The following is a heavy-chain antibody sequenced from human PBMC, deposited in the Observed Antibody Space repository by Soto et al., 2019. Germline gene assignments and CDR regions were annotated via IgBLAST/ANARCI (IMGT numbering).Heavy chain of an antibody. CDR1: GGSISSGGYY. D-gene: IGHD2-15*01. CDR2: IYYSGST. Sequence: QVQLQESGPGLVKPSQTLSLTCTVSGGSISSGGYYWSWIRQHPGKGLEWIGYIYYSGSTSSNPFLEIRVTISVDTSKNQFSLKLSCVSAAETAVYYCVRGVAHWGQGTLVTVSS. V-gene: IGHV4-31*03. J-gene: IGHJ4*02. CDR3: VRGVAH.